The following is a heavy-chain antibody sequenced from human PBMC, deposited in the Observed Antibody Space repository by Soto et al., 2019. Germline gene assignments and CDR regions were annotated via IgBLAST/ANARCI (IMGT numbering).Heavy chain of an antibody. CDR1: GGSISSGDYY. V-gene: IGHV4-30-4*01. CDR2: IYYSGST. Sequence: SETLSLTCTVSGGSISSGDYYWSWIRQPPGKGLEWIGYIYYSGSTYYNPSLKSRVTISVDTSKNQFSLKLSSVTAADTAVYYCARGMTYYDFWSGPQNNDYYGMDVWGQGTTVTVS. CDR3: ARGMTYYDFWSGPQNNDYYGMDV. D-gene: IGHD3-3*01. J-gene: IGHJ6*02.